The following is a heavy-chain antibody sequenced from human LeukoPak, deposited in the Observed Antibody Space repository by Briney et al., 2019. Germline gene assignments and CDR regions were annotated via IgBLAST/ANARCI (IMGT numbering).Heavy chain of an antibody. D-gene: IGHD2-2*01. V-gene: IGHV4-30-2*01. CDR3: ARAQVCSSTSCYEMPYFDY. CDR1: GGSISSGGCY. J-gene: IGHJ4*02. CDR2: IYHSGST. Sequence: SETLSLTCTVSGGSISSGGCYWSWIRQPPGKGLEWIGYIYHSGSTYYNPSLKSRVTISVDRSKNQFSLKLSSVTAADTAVYYCARAQVCSSTSCYEMPYFDYWGQGTLVTVSS.